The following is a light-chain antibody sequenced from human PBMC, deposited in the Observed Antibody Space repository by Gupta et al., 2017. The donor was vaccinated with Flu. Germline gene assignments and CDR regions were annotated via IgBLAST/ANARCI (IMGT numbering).Light chain of an antibody. CDR1: QSVSSY. J-gene: IGKJ2*01. CDR2: DAS. CDR3: QQRSNGPPLYT. V-gene: IGKV3-11*01. Sequence: EIVLTQSPATLSLSPGDRATLSCRASQSVSSYLAWYQQKPGQAPRLLIYDASNRATGIPARFSGSGAGTDFNLTISSLEPEDFAVYYCQQRSNGPPLYTFGQGTKLEIK.